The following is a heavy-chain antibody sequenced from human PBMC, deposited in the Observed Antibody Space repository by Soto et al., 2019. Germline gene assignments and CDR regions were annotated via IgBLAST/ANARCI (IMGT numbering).Heavy chain of an antibody. CDR3: ARDAVDYAGNLGCFDI. D-gene: IGHD4-17*01. J-gene: IGHJ3*02. CDR2: IVPLFNTS. CDR1: GGTFSSYA. V-gene: IGHV1-69*01. Sequence: QVQLVQSGAEVKKPGSSVKVSCKASGGTFSSYAISWVRQAPGQGLEWMGGIVPLFNTSHYAQYFQGRVTITPDELTNSAYMVLGMMRHQDMAVYYCARDAVDYAGNLGCFDIWGQGTRVTVSS.